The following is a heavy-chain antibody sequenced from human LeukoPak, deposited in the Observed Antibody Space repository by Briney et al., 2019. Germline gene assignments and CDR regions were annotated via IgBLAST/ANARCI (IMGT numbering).Heavy chain of an antibody. CDR2: ISSDGGTT. V-gene: IGHV3-74*01. CDR1: GFTFRTYW. CDR3: ATQGQVFVGANPY. J-gene: IGHJ4*02. D-gene: IGHD1-26*01. Sequence: HPGGSLRLSCAASGFTFRTYWMHWVRQAPGKGLVWVSRISSDGGTTTYADSVKGRFTISRDNAKNTLYLQMNSLRAEDTAVYYCATQGQVFVGANPYWDQGTLVTVSS.